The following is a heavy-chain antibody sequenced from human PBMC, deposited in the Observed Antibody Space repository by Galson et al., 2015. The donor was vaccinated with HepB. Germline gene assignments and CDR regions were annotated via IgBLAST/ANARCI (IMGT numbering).Heavy chain of an antibody. V-gene: IGHV3-11*01. D-gene: IGHD4-11*01. CDR3: ARDRRDHYRFDY. Sequence: SLRLSCAASGFTFSDYYMSWIRQAPGKGLEWVSYISSSGSTIYYADSVKGRFTISRDNAKSSLYLQMNSLRAEDTAVYYCARDRRDHYRFDYWGQGTLVTVSS. J-gene: IGHJ4*02. CDR2: ISSSGSTI. CDR1: GFTFSDYY.